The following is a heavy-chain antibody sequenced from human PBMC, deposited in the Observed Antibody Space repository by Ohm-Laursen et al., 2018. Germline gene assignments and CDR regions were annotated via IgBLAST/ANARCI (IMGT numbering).Heavy chain of an antibody. CDR2: ISYDGSNK. Sequence: SLRLSCSASGFTFNNFGMQWVRQAPGKGLEWVTVISYDGSNKYYADSVKGRFTISRDNSKNTLYLQMNSLRAEDTAVYYCAKDRGYCSSTSCYTPYYYYGMDVWGQGTTVTVSS. CDR1: GFTFNNFG. J-gene: IGHJ6*02. D-gene: IGHD2-2*02. CDR3: AKDRGYCSSTSCYTPYYYYGMDV. V-gene: IGHV3-30*18.